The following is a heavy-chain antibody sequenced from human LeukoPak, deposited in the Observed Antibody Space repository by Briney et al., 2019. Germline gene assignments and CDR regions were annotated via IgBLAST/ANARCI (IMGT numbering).Heavy chain of an antibody. Sequence: GGSLRLSCAASGFTFTSYWMSWVRQAPGKGLEWVANINEVGSDKYYVDSVKGRFTIPRDNAKNSLCLQLNSLRVEDTAVYYCARGDDSSKIDYWGQGILVTVSS. CDR2: INEVGSDK. CDR1: GFTFTSYW. D-gene: IGHD6-6*01. CDR3: ARGDDSSKIDY. V-gene: IGHV3-7*01. J-gene: IGHJ4*02.